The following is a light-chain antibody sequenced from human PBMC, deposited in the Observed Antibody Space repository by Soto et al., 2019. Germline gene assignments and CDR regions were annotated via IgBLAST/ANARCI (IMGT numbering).Light chain of an antibody. V-gene: IGKV1-5*03. Sequence: IQMTQPPSTLSGSVRASVTITCRASQTISSWLAWYQQKPGKAPKLLIYKASTLKSGVPSRFSGSGSGTEFTLTISSLQPDDFATYYCQHYNSYSEAFGQGTKVDIK. CDR2: KAS. J-gene: IGKJ1*01. CDR1: QTISSW. CDR3: QHYNSYSEA.